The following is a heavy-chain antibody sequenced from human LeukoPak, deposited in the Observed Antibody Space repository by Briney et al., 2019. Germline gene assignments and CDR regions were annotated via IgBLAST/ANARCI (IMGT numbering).Heavy chain of an antibody. Sequence: SSETLSLTCPVSGGPISGSSYYWAWVRQPPGKGLEWVGSGFYSGSAYSNPSLKSRVTISVDTSRNQFSLILSSGTAADTAVYYCTRLRGAMTPVTSDFDYWGQGTLVTVSS. CDR3: TRLRGAMTPVTSDFDY. J-gene: IGHJ4*02. CDR1: GGPISGSSYY. D-gene: IGHD4-17*01. V-gene: IGHV4-39*01. CDR2: GFYSGSA.